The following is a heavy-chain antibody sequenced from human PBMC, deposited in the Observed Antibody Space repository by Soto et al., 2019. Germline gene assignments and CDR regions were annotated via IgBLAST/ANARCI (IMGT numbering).Heavy chain of an antibody. CDR2: ISYDETTT. J-gene: IGHJ1*01. Sequence: QVQLVESGGGVVQPGRSLRLSCAASGFSFSAYAIHWVRQAPGKGLEWVAPISYDETTTYYADSVKGRFTISRDNSKNTLYLQINSLRSEDTAVYYCVRARQNLVVNEYFQYWGQGTLVIVSS. CDR1: GFSFSAYA. V-gene: IGHV3-30-3*01. CDR3: VRARQNLVVNEYFQY. D-gene: IGHD2-8*02.